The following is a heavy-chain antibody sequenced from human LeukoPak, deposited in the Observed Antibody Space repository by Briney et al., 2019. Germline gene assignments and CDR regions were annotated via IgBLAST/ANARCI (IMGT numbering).Heavy chain of an antibody. CDR2: ISGSGGST. CDR1: GITFSSYA. Sequence: PGGSLRLSCAASGITFSSYAMSWVRQAPGKGLEWVSAISGSGGSTYYADSVKGRFTISRDNGKDTLYLQMNSLRVEDTALYYCVRGGDDPDHWGQGTLVTVSS. J-gene: IGHJ4*02. D-gene: IGHD3-16*01. V-gene: IGHV3-23*01. CDR3: VRGGDDPDH.